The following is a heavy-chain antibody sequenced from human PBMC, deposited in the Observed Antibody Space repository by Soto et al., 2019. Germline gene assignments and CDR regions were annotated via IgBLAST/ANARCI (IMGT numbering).Heavy chain of an antibody. CDR3: AKDEGILWFGEFPYYGMDV. CDR2: ISGSGGST. J-gene: IGHJ6*02. D-gene: IGHD3-10*01. CDR1: GFTFSGYA. Sequence: GGSLRLSCAASGFTFSGYAMSWVRQAPGKGLEWVSAISGSGGSTYYADSVKGRFTISRDNSRNTLYLQMNSLRAEDTAVYYCAKDEGILWFGEFPYYGMDVWGQGTTVTVSS. V-gene: IGHV3-23*01.